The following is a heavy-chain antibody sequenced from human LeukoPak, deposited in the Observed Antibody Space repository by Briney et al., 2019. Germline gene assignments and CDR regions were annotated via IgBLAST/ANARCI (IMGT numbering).Heavy chain of an antibody. CDR2: ISYDGSNK. CDR3: VRDGERHLGSGSYYCYFNY. V-gene: IGHV3-30-3*01. Sequence: PGGSLRLSCAASGFTFSDYVMHWVRQAPGKGLEWVAVISYDGSNKYHADSVKGRFTISRGNSQNTLYLQMNSLRPEDTAVYHCVRDGERHLGSGSYYCYFNYWGQGTLVTVSA. J-gene: IGHJ4*02. CDR1: GFTFSDYV. D-gene: IGHD3-10*01.